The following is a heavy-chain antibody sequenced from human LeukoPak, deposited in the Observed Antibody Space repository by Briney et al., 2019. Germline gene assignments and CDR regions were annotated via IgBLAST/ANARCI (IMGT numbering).Heavy chain of an antibody. Sequence: TGGSLRLSCAASGFTFSSYGMNWVRQAPAKGLEWVAAIRYDGSNKYYADSGKGQLTTSRDNSKNTLYLQINGLRAGDRAVYYCGRESVGDSSGYTDAFDIWGQGTMVTVSS. J-gene: IGHJ3*02. CDR2: IRYDGSNK. V-gene: IGHV3-33*01. CDR1: GFTFSSYG. D-gene: IGHD3-22*01. CDR3: GRESVGDSSGYTDAFDI.